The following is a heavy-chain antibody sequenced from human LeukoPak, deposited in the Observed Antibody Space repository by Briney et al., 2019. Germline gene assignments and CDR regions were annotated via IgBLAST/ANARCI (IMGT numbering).Heavy chain of an antibody. Sequence: GGSLRLSCVASGFTFSDYAMNWVRQAPGKGLEWVSTFKTNYNQVYYAESVRGRFTISRDNSKNTLYLQMNSLRSEDTAVYYCARVGGTGAFDIWGQGTMVTVSS. V-gene: IGHV3-23*05. CDR3: ARVGGTGAFDI. CDR1: GFTFSDYA. J-gene: IGHJ3*02. D-gene: IGHD1-26*01. CDR2: FKTNYNQV.